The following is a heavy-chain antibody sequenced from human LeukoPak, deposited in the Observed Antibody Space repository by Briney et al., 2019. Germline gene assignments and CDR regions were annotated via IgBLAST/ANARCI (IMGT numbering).Heavy chain of an antibody. D-gene: IGHD3-10*01. J-gene: IGHJ4*02. Sequence: PGGSLRLSCVASGFTFSRYWMHWVRQAPGKGLVWVSRINSDGRSTNYADSVKGRFSISRDNAENTLYLQMNSLRAEDTAVYYCAKTFYDSGSYWGAFDYWGQGTLVTVSS. V-gene: IGHV3-74*01. CDR3: AKTFYDSGSYWGAFDY. CDR2: INSDGRST. CDR1: GFTFSRYW.